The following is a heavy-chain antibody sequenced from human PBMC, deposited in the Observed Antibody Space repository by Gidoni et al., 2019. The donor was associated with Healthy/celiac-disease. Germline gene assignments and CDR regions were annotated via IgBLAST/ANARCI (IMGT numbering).Heavy chain of an antibody. CDR2: ISSSGSTI. CDR1: GFTFSSYE. J-gene: IGHJ4*02. V-gene: IGHV3-48*03. D-gene: IGHD6-13*01. Sequence: EVQLVESGGGLVQPGGSLRLSCAASGFTFSSYEMNWVRQAPGKGLEWVSYISSSGSTIYYADSVKGRFTISRDNAKNTLYLQMNSLRAEDTAVYYCAREGGGPAAGSALDYWGQGTLVTVSS. CDR3: AREGGGPAAGSALDY.